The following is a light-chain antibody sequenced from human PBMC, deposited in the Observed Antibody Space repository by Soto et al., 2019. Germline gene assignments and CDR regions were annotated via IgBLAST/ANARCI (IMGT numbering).Light chain of an antibody. CDR2: WAS. Sequence: DIVMTQSPDSLAVSLGGRATINCRSSQSVLYSSNNKNYLSWYQQKPGQPPKLLIYWASARESGVPDRFSGSGSGTDFTLTISSLQAEDVAVYYCQQYYETPYTFGQGTKLEIK. J-gene: IGKJ2*01. CDR1: QSVLYSSNNKNY. V-gene: IGKV4-1*01. CDR3: QQYYETPYT.